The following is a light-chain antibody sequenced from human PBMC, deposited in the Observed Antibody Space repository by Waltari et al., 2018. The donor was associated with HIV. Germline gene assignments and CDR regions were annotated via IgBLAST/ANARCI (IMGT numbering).Light chain of an antibody. CDR2: KAS. CDR3: QQYDSYLWT. CDR1: QSISSW. V-gene: IGKV1-5*03. Sequence: DIQMTQSPSTLSASVGDRVTITSRASQSISSWLAWYQQKPGKAPKLLIFKASTLESGVPSRFSGSGSGTEFTLTISSLKPDDFATYYCQQYDSYLWTFGQGTKVE. J-gene: IGKJ1*01.